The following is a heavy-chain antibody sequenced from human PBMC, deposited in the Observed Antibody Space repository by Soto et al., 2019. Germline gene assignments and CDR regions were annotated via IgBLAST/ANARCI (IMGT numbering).Heavy chain of an antibody. CDR3: ATDGAAGSVMEV. Sequence: EMHLVESGGGLARLGGSLKLPGPASELTSVAYGMNGVRQAPGKGPEWVSSIRSGGEYIYYADSMKGRLTISRDNARNSLYLQLNSLRAEDTAVYYCATDGAAGSVMEVWGQGTTVTVSS. CDR1: ELTSVAYG. J-gene: IGHJ6*02. V-gene: IGHV3-21*01. D-gene: IGHD6-13*01. CDR2: IRSGGEYI.